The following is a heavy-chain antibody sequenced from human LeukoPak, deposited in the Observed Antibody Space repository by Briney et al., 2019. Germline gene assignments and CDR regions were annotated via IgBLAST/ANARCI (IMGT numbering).Heavy chain of an antibody. Sequence: SVKVSCKASGGTFSRYGISWMRQARGPGLKWMGGIIPLFGTANYAQKLKGRVTITADESTGTAYMELSSLRSEDTAVYYCATDHVPEGGWEYFDNWGQGTLVTVSS. D-gene: IGHD1-26*01. V-gene: IGHV1-69*01. CDR3: ATDHVPEGGWEYFDN. CDR1: GGTFSRYG. CDR2: IIPLFGTA. J-gene: IGHJ4*02.